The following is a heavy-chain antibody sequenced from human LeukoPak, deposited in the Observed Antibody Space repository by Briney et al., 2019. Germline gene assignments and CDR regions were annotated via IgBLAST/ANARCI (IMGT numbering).Heavy chain of an antibody. CDR2: IYTSGST. Sequence: PSETLSLTCTVSGGSISSYYWSWIRQPAGKGLEWIGRIYTSGSTNYNPSLKSRVSMSVDTSKNLLSLMLSSVTAADTAVYYCARVGVVPAAPAWYMDVWGKGTTVTVSS. CDR3: ARVGVVPAAPAWYMDV. J-gene: IGHJ6*03. V-gene: IGHV4-4*07. D-gene: IGHD2-2*01. CDR1: GGSISSYY.